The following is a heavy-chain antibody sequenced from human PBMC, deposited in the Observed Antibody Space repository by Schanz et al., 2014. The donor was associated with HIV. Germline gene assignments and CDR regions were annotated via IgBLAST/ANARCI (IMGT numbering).Heavy chain of an antibody. D-gene: IGHD2-21*02. J-gene: IGHJ4*02. CDR3: ARETRSCGGDCYPLDY. CDR2: ISSSSSYM. CDR1: GFTYDDYA. V-gene: IGHV3-21*02. Sequence: LVESGGTLVPPGRSLRLTCVASGFTYDDYAMHWVRLAPGKGLEWVSSISSSSSYMYYADSVKGRFTISRDNAKNSLYLQMNSLRPEDTAVYYCARETRSCGGDCYPLDYWGQGTLVTVSS.